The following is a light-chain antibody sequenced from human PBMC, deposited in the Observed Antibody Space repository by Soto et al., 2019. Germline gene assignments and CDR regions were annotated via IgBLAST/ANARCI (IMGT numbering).Light chain of an antibody. Sequence: DIHMTQSPSTLSASVGDRVTITCRAIQSISIWLAWYQQKPGKAPNLLIYKTSSLESGVPSRFSGSGSGTEFTLTISSLQPDDFATYFCQHYKDYSWTFGQGTKVEIK. CDR3: QHYKDYSWT. CDR1: QSISIW. CDR2: KTS. J-gene: IGKJ1*01. V-gene: IGKV1-5*03.